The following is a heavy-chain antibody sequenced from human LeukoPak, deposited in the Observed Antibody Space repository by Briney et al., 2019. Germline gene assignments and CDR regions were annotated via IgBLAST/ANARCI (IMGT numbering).Heavy chain of an antibody. CDR3: ARHRGEWLGREYFQH. J-gene: IGHJ1*01. D-gene: IGHD6-19*01. V-gene: IGHV4-34*01. CDR2: INHSGST. Sequence: SETLSLTCAVYGGSFSGYYWSWIRQPPGKGLEWIGEINHSGSTNYNPSLKSRVTISVGTSKNQFSLKLSSVTAADTAVYYCARHRGEWLGREYFQHWGQGTLVTVSS. CDR1: GGSFSGYY.